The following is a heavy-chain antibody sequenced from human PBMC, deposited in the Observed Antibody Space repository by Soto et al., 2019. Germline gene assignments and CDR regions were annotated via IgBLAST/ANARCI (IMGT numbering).Heavy chain of an antibody. CDR2: IYYSGST. CDR3: ARGVGVVVPAAYYYFDY. CDR1: GGSISSGGYY. V-gene: IGHV4-31*03. J-gene: IGHJ4*02. D-gene: IGHD2-2*01. Sequence: PSETLSLTCTVSGGSISSGGYYWSWIRQHPGKGLEWIGYIYYSGSTYYNPSLKSRVTISVDTSKNQFSLKLSSVTAADTAVYYCARGVGVVVPAAYYYFDYWGQGTLVTVSS.